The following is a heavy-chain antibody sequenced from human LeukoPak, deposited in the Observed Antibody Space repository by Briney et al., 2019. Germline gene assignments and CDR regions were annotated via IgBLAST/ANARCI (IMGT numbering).Heavy chain of an antibody. D-gene: IGHD6-13*01. CDR3: ARGTPRVGAAGHTYYDYCMDG. CDR2: MNPNSGNT. CDR1: GYTFTSYG. J-gene: IGHJ6*02. V-gene: IGHV1-8*02. Sequence: ASVKVSCKASGYTFTSYGISWVRQAPGQGLEWMGWMNPNSGNTGYAQKFQGRVTMTRNTSISTAYMELSSLRSEDTAVYYCARGTPRVGAAGHTYYDYCMDGGGQGTTVTV.